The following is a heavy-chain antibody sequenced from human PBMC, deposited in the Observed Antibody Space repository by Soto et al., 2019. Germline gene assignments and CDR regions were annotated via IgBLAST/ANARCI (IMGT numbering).Heavy chain of an antibody. D-gene: IGHD6-13*01. CDR1: GGSFSGYY. CDR2: INHSGST. Sequence: SETLSLTCAVYGGSFSGYYWSWIRQPPGKGLEWIGEINHSGSTNYNPSLKSRVTISVDTSKNQFSLKLSSVTAADTAVYYCASRYSSLYYYYYGMDVWGQGTTVTVSS. CDR3: ASRYSSLYYYYYGMDV. J-gene: IGHJ6*02. V-gene: IGHV4-34*01.